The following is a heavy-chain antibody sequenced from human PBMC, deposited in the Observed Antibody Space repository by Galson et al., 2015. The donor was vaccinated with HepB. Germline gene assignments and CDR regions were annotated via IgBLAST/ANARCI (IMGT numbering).Heavy chain of an antibody. J-gene: IGHJ4*02. V-gene: IGHV3-11*06. D-gene: IGHD1-7*01. CDR1: GFTFSDYY. CDR3: ATLVSGTTGAFDY. Sequence: SLRLSCAASGFTFSDYYMNWIRQAPGKGLEWVSYISGSSSYTNYADSVKGRFTISRDNAKSSLYLQMNSLRAEDTAVYYCATLVSGTTGAFDYWGQGTLVTVSS. CDR2: ISGSSSYT.